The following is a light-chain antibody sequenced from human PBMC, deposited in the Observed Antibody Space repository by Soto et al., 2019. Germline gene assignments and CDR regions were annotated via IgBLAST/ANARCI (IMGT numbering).Light chain of an antibody. CDR2: EVS. J-gene: IGLJ1*01. V-gene: IGLV2-8*01. CDR3: SSYAGSNTDYV. Sequence: QSALTQPRSASGSPGQSVTISCTGTSSDVGGYNYVSWYQQHPGKAPKLMIYEVSKRPSGVPDRFSGSKSGNTASLTVSGLQAEDEADYYCSSYAGSNTDYVFGTGTKVTVL. CDR1: SSDVGGYNY.